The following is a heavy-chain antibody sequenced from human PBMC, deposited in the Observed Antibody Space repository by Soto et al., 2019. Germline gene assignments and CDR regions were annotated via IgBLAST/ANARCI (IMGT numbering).Heavy chain of an antibody. V-gene: IGHV4-30-4*01. J-gene: IGHJ6*02. CDR2: IYYSGNT. CDR1: GESISSGDHY. CDR3: ARDAGYCNSVSCYPYNMDV. Sequence: KASETLSLTCTVSGESISSGDHYWSWVRQSPGEGLEWIGFIYYSGNTYYNPSLKSRVSTSVDTSNNQFSLKLNSVPAADTAVYYCARDAGYCNSVSCYPYNMDVWGQGTTVTVSS. D-gene: IGHD2-15*01.